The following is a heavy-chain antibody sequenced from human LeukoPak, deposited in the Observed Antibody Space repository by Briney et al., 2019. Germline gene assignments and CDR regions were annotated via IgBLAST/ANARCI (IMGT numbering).Heavy chain of an antibody. Sequence: SVKVSCKASGNSFNKYAITWVRQAPGQGLEWMGEFIPIFGTAKYAKKFQGRVTITADKSTSTAYMDLNSLRSEDTAVYYCTRGGFGELYHFDYWGQGTLVTVSS. CDR1: GNSFNKYA. CDR3: TRGGFGELYHFDY. D-gene: IGHD3-10*01. V-gene: IGHV1-69*06. J-gene: IGHJ4*02. CDR2: FIPIFGTA.